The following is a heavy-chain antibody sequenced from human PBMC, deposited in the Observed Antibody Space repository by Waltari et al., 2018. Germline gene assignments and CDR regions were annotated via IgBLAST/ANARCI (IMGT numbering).Heavy chain of an antibody. Sequence: QLQLQESGPGLVKPSGTLSLTCTVSGDSMSGNNWWSWVRQSPEKGLEWIGQSHRSGRTNYNPSLESRATISIDTANTQFSLKLTSTTAADTAVYYCARDRGRGLYLDSWGQGTLVTVSP. CDR1: GDSMSGNNW. CDR2: SHRSGRT. CDR3: ARDRGRGLYLDS. V-gene: IGHV4-4*02. D-gene: IGHD2-15*01. J-gene: IGHJ4*02.